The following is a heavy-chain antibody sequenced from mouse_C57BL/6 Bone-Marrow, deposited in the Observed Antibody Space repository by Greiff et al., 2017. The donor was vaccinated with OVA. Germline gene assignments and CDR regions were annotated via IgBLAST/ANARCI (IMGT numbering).Heavy chain of an antibody. D-gene: IGHD1-1*01. J-gene: IGHJ2*01. CDR1: GFTFSNYW. CDR3: TNYYGSSYDFDY. Sequence: EVKVEESGGGLVQPGGSMKLSCVASGFTFSNYWMNWVRQSPEKGLEWVAQIRLKSDNYATHYAESVKGSFTISRDDSKSSVYLQMNNLRAEDTGIYYCTNYYGSSYDFDYWGQGTTLTVSS. V-gene: IGHV6-3*01. CDR2: IRLKSDNYAT.